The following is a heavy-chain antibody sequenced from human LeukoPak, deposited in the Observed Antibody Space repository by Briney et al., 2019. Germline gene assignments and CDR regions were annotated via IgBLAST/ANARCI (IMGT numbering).Heavy chain of an antibody. CDR1: GFTFSSYA. CDR3: ARPQGPEADCYDSSGYDYWYFDL. J-gene: IGHJ2*01. Sequence: GGSLRLSCAASGFTFSSYAMSWVRQAPGKGLEWVSAISGSGGSTYYADSVKGRFTISRDNSKNTLYLQMNSLRAEDTAVYYCARPQGPEADCYDSSGYDYWYFDLWGRGTLVTVSS. CDR2: ISGSGGST. V-gene: IGHV3-23*01. D-gene: IGHD3-22*01.